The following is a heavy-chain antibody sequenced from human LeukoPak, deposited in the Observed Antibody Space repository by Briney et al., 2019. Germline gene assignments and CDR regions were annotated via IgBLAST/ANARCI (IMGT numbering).Heavy chain of an antibody. V-gene: IGHV4-31*03. CDR1: GGSISSGGYY. Sequence: SETLSLTCTVSGGSISSGGYYWSWIRQHPGKGLEWIGYIYYSGSTYYNPSLKCRVTISVDTSKNQFSLKLSSVTAADTAVYYCAGVGPYQGWFDPWGQGTLVTVSS. D-gene: IGHD2-2*01. J-gene: IGHJ5*02. CDR3: AGVGPYQGWFDP. CDR2: IYYSGST.